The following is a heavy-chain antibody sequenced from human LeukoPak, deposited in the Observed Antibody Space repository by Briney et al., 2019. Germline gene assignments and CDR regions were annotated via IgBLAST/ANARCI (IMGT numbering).Heavy chain of an antibody. V-gene: IGHV3-23*01. D-gene: IGHD3-22*01. J-gene: IGHJ4*02. CDR3: AKAITMIVVVISLDY. CDR1: GFTFSSYA. CDR2: ISGSGGST. Sequence: GGSLRLSCAASGFTFSSYAMRWVRQAPGKGLEWVSAISGSGGSTYYADSVKGRFTISRDNSKNTLYLQMNSLRAEDTAVYYCAKAITMIVVVISLDYWGQGTLVTVSS.